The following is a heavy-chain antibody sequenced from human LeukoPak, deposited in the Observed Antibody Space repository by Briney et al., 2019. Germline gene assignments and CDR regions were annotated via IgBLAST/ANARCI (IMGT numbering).Heavy chain of an antibody. CDR2: INHSGST. D-gene: IGHD6-19*01. Sequence: SETLSLTCAVYGGSFSGYYWSWIRQPPGKGLEWIGEINHSGSTNYNPSLKSRVTISVDTSKNQFSLKLSSVTAADTAVYYCARDMGYSSGFDAFDIWGQGTMVTVSS. V-gene: IGHV4-34*01. J-gene: IGHJ3*02. CDR3: ARDMGYSSGFDAFDI. CDR1: GGSFSGYY.